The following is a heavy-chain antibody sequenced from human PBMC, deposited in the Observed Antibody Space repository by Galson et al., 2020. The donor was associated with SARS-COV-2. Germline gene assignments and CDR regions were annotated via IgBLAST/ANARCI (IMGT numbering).Heavy chain of an antibody. J-gene: IGHJ2*01. CDR1: GGSINSGDFY. D-gene: IGHD3-10*01. Sequence: SETLSLTCTVSGGSINSGDFYWSWFRQPPGQGLEWIGYIHYGGSTYYNPSLKSRVSISIDTSKNHFSLKVRSVTVADTAVYYCARDRHYYGSGSHLDIWGRGTLVTVSS. CDR3: ARDRHYYGSGSHLDI. V-gene: IGHV4-30-4*01. CDR2: IHYGGST.